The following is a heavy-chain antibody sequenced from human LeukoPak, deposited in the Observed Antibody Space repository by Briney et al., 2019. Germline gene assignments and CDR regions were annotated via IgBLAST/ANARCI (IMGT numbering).Heavy chain of an antibody. D-gene: IGHD1-26*01. CDR1: GFTFNNYA. V-gene: IGHV3-23*01. CDR2: ISGSGGTT. CDR3: ASGHLLGASYGLFDY. Sequence: PGGSLRLSCAASGFTFNNYAMNWVRQAPGKGLEWVSVISGSGGTTYYADSVKGRFTISRDNSKNTLYLQMNSLRAEDTAVYYCASGHLLGASYGLFDYWGQGTLVTVSS. J-gene: IGHJ4*02.